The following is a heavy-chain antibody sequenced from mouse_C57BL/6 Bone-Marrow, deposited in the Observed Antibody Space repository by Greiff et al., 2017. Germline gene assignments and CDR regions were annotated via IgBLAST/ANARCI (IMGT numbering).Heavy chain of an antibody. CDR3: ARPAYYSNHWYFDV. CDR2: IHPNSGST. V-gene: IGHV1-64*01. D-gene: IGHD2-5*01. CDR1: GYTFTSYW. Sequence: VQLQQPGAELVKPGASVKLSCKASGYTFTSYWMHWVKQRPGQGLEWIGMIHPNSGSTNYNEKFKSKATLTVDKSSSTAYMQLSSLTSEDSAVYYCARPAYYSNHWYFDVWGTGTTVTVSS. J-gene: IGHJ1*03.